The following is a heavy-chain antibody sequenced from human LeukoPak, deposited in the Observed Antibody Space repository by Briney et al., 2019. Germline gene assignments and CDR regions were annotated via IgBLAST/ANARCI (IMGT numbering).Heavy chain of an antibody. V-gene: IGHV1-18*01. CDR1: GYTFNSYG. CDR2: ISAYTGNT. J-gene: IGHJ4*02. Sequence: ASVKVSCKASGYTFNSYGISWVRQAPGQGLEWMGWISAYTGNTNYAQKVQGRVTMTTDTSTTTAYMEVRSLRSDDTAVYYCARRGIYCSGDTCQGGHLDYWGQGTLVTVSS. CDR3: ARRGIYCSGDTCQGGHLDY. D-gene: IGHD2-15*01.